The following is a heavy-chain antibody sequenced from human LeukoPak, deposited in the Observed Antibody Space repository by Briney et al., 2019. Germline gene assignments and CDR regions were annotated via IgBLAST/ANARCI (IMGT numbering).Heavy chain of an antibody. V-gene: IGHV3-30*02. CDR2: IRSDGSDK. J-gene: IGHJ4*02. CDR3: RKHDSSSDY. CDR1: GFIFSTYG. D-gene: IGHD3-22*01. Sequence: GGSLRLSCAASGFIFSTYGMHWVRQAPGKGLEWVAFIRSDGSDKSYAGSVMGRFTISRDNSKNTLYLQMNTLRAEDTAVYYCRKHDSSSDYWGQGTLVTVSS.